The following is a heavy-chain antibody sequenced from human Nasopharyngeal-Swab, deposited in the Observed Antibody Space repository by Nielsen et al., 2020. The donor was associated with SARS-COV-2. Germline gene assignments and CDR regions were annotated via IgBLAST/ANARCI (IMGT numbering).Heavy chain of an antibody. V-gene: IGHV1-3*01. CDR2: INAGNGNT. Sequence: WVRQAPGQRLEWMGWINAGNGNTKYSQKFQGRVTITRDTSASTAYMELSSLRSEDTAVYYCARDLVPAAIGVGYYYYYMDVWGKGTTVTVSS. J-gene: IGHJ6*03. CDR3: ARDLVPAAIGVGYYYYYMDV. D-gene: IGHD2-2*02.